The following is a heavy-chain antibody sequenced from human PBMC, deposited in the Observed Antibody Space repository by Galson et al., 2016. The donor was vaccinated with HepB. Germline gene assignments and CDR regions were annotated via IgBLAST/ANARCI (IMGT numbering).Heavy chain of an antibody. D-gene: IGHD2-15*01. J-gene: IGHJ4*02. CDR1: GFTFSNYD. CDR2: IGGLHDNT. V-gene: IGHV3-23*01. CDR3: VRHDIGGFDG. Sequence: SLRLSCAASGFTFSNYDLSWVRQAPGGGLECVSGIGGLHDNTYYTDSVKGRFTISRDNSRNTLYLQLNSLRVEDTALYYCVRHDIGGFDGWGQGTLVTVSS.